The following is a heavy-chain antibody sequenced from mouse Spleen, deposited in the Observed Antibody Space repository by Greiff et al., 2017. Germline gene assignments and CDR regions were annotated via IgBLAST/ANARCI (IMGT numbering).Heavy chain of an antibody. CDR2: IDPANGNT. CDR1: GFNIKNTY. J-gene: IGHJ4*01. V-gene: IGHV14-3*01. Sequence: EVQLQQSVAELVRPGASVKLSCTASGFNIKNTYMHWVKQRPEQGLEWIGRIDPANGNTKYAPKFQGKATITADTSSNTAYLQLSSLTSEDTAIYYCASPYYYDGSTGAMDYWGQGTSVTVSS. D-gene: IGHD1-1*01. CDR3: ASPYYYDGSTGAMDY.